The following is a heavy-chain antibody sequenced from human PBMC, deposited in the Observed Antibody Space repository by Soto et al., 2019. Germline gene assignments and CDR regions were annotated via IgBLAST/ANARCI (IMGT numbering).Heavy chain of an antibody. CDR3: AKDVYSSRWTGWFDP. CDR1: GFTFDDYD. V-gene: IGHV3-9*01. Sequence: EVQLVESGGGLVQPGRSLRLSCAASGFTFDDYDMHWVRQAPGKGLEWVSGISWNSGSIGYADSVKGRFTISRDNAKNSLYLQMNSLRAEDTALYYCAKDVYSSRWTGWFDPWGQGTLVTVST. D-gene: IGHD6-19*01. CDR2: ISWNSGSI. J-gene: IGHJ5*02.